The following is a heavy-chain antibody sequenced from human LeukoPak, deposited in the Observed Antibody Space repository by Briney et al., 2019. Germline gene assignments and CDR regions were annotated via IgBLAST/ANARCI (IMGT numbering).Heavy chain of an antibody. CDR3: ARSLSKSDYYYYGMDV. CDR2: ISYDGSNK. D-gene: IGHD3-9*01. CDR1: GYTFTGYY. J-gene: IGHJ6*02. Sequence: SCKASGYTFTGYYMHWVRQAPGKGLEWVAVISYDGSNKYYADSVKGRFTISRDNSKNTLYLQMNSLRAEDTAVYYCARSLSKSDYYYYGMDVWGQGTTVTVSS. V-gene: IGHV3-30-3*01.